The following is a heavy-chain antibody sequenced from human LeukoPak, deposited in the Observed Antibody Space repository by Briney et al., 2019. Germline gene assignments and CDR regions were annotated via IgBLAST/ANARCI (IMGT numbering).Heavy chain of an antibody. J-gene: IGHJ4*02. CDR3: AKDTSSSWPNYFDY. CDR1: GFTFGSYG. D-gene: IGHD6-13*01. V-gene: IGHV3-30*02. Sequence: GGSLRLSCAASGFTFGSYGIHWVRQAPGKGLEWVAFIRYDGSNKYYADSVKGRFTISRDNSKNTLYLQMNSLRAEDTAVYYCAKDTSSSWPNYFDYWGQGTLVTVSS. CDR2: IRYDGSNK.